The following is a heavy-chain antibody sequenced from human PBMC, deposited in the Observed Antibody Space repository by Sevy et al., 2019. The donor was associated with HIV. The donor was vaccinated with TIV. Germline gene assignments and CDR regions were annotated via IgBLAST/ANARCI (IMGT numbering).Heavy chain of an antibody. CDR1: GFTFSNYW. D-gene: IGHD1-1*01. Sequence: GGSLRLSCAVSGFTFSNYWMSWVRQAPGKGLECVANINQDGGEKYYLDSVKGRFFVSRDNAKNSLYLQMDSLRAEDTAVYYCARFAQTGTAGLDYWGQGTLVTVSS. CDR2: INQDGGEK. CDR3: ARFAQTGTAGLDY. J-gene: IGHJ4*02. V-gene: IGHV3-7*03.